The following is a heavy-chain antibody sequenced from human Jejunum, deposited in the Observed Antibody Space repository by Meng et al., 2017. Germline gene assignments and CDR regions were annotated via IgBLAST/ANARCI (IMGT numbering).Heavy chain of an antibody. CDR3: AKDVTGYSSSTAFDC. CDR2: ISGSGDNT. V-gene: IGHV3-23*01. CDR1: GFTFSSYA. J-gene: IGHJ4*02. Sequence: GESLKISCAASGFTFSSYAMSWVRQAPGKGLEWVSDISGSGDNTYYADSVKGRFTISRDNSKKTLYLQMNNLRAGDTALYYCAKDVTGYSSSTAFDCWGQGNQVTVSS. D-gene: IGHD6-13*01.